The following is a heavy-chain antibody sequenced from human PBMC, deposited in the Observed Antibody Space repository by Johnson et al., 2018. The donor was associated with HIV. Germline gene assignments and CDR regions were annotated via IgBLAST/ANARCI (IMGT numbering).Heavy chain of an antibody. V-gene: IGHV3-23*04. Sequence: VQLVESGGRLVQPGGSLRLSCAASGFTFSSYAMNWVRQAPGKGLKWVSSISGSGGSTYYADSVKGRFTISRDTSKNTLYLQMNSLRADDTAVYYCAKDPSTVTTFYAFDIWGQGTMVTVSS. J-gene: IGHJ3*02. D-gene: IGHD4-17*01. CDR2: ISGSGGST. CDR1: GFTFSSYA. CDR3: AKDPSTVTTFYAFDI.